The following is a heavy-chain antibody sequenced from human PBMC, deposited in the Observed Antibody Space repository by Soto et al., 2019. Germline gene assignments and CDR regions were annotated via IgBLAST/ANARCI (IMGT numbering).Heavy chain of an antibody. Sequence: SGGSLRLSCAASGFTFSSYGMHWVRQAPGKGLEWVAVIWYDGSNKYYADSMKGRFTISRDNSKNTLYLQMNSLRAEDTAVYYCARDHPLNSYYGMDVWGQGTTVTVSS. CDR1: GFTFSSYG. CDR3: ARDHPLNSYYGMDV. CDR2: IWYDGSNK. J-gene: IGHJ6*02. V-gene: IGHV3-33*01.